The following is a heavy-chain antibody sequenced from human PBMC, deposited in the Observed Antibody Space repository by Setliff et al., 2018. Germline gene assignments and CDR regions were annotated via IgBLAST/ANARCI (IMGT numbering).Heavy chain of an antibody. J-gene: IGHJ2*01. D-gene: IGHD3-16*01. CDR1: GLTFSRYY. Sequence: GGSLRLSCATSGLTFSRYYMAWVRQAPGKGLEWVAHIKEDGSQDYYADSMKGRFTISRDNAKESISLQMSSLRGEDTAVYFCVRDSTWYWYFDLWGRGTLVTVSS. CDR3: VRDSTWYWYFDL. V-gene: IGHV3-7*03. CDR2: IKEDGSQD.